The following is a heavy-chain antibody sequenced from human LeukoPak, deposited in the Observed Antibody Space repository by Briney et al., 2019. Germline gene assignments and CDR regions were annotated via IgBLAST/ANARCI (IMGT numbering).Heavy chain of an antibody. CDR1: AFTFSSYG. CDR3: ARGSFLITFGGLII. CDR2: ISASGGST. D-gene: IGHD3-16*02. V-gene: IGHV3-23*01. Sequence: GGSLRLSCAASAFTFSSYGMSWVRQAPGKGLEWVSAISASGGSTYYADSVKGRFTISRDNSKNTLYLQMNSLRGEDTAVYYCARGSFLITFGGLIIWGQGTLVTVSS. J-gene: IGHJ4*02.